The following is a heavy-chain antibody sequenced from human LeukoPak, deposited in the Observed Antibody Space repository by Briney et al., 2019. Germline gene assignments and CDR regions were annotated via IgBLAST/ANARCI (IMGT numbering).Heavy chain of an antibody. CDR3: ATIPNCSSTSCSRHYYYYYGMDV. J-gene: IGHJ6*02. D-gene: IGHD2-2*01. V-gene: IGHV1-69*06. CDR2: IIPIFGTA. Sequence: GASVKVSCKASGGTFSSYAISWVRQAPGQGLEWMGGIIPIFGTANYAQKFQGRVTMTEDTSTDTAYMELSSLRSEDTAVYYCATIPNCSSTSCSRHYYYYYGMDVWGQGTTVTVSS. CDR1: GGTFSSYA.